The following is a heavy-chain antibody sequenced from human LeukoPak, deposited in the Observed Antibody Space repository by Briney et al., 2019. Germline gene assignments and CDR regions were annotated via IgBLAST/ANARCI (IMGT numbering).Heavy chain of an antibody. V-gene: IGHV3-48*03. CDR2: ISSSGSTR. CDR3: TRNGFSSGLDY. CDR1: GFTFSSYE. D-gene: IGHD6-19*01. Sequence: GGSLRLSCAASGFTFSSYEMNWVRQAPGKGLEWVSYISSSGSTRYYADSVKGRFTISRDDAENSLYLQMNSLRAEDTAVYYCTRNGFSSGLDYWGQGTLVTVSS. J-gene: IGHJ4*02.